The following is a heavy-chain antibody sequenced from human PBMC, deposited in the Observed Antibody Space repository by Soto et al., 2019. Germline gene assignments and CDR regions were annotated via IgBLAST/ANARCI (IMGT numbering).Heavy chain of an antibody. Sequence: PGGSLRLSCSASGFTFSSYAMHWVRQAPGKGLEYVSAISSNGGSTYYADSVKGRFTISRDNSKNTLYLQMSSLRAEDTAVYYCVKGRKYYYESSGYYRFDYWGQGTLVTVSS. CDR2: ISSNGGST. J-gene: IGHJ4*02. D-gene: IGHD3-22*01. V-gene: IGHV3-64D*06. CDR1: GFTFSSYA. CDR3: VKGRKYYYESSGYYRFDY.